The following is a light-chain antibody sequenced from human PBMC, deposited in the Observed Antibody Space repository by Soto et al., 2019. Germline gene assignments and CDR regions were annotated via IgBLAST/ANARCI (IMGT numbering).Light chain of an antibody. J-gene: IGKJ4*01. Sequence: ETVMTQSPATLSVSPGERATLSCRASQSVGSKVAWYQQKPGQAPSLLIYGASTRATGIPVRFSGSGSGTDFTLTLSSLQSEDFAVYYCQQYSNSPPVTFGGGTKVEIK. CDR3: QQYSNSPPVT. CDR1: QSVGSK. CDR2: GAS. V-gene: IGKV3-15*01.